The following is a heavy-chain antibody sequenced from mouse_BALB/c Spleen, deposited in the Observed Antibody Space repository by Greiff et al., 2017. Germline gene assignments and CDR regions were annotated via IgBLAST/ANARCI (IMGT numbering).Heavy chain of an antibody. D-gene: IGHD1-1*01. CDR1: GYSFTDYN. Sequence: VQLQQSGPELVKPGASVKVSCKASGYSFTDYNMHWVKQSHGQGLEWIGSIDPCNGGTSYNQKFKGKATLTVDKSSITAFMHLNSLTSEDSAVLYYARWGYYGSRGDYWGQGTTLTVSS. CDR3: ARWGYYGSRGDY. V-gene: IGHV1S135*01. J-gene: IGHJ2*01. CDR2: IDPCNGGT.